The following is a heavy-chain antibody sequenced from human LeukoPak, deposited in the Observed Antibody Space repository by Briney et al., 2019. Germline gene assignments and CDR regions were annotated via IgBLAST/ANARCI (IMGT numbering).Heavy chain of an antibody. J-gene: IGHJ4*02. CDR3: ARGGSNNDY. D-gene: IGHD2-15*01. CDR1: GYTFTGYY. CDR2: IITKNGGT. V-gene: IGHV1-2*06. Sequence: ASVKVSCKASGYTFTGYYIHWVRQAPGQGLEWVGRIITKNGGTDYAQKFQGRVSMTRDTSTSTAYMELSRLTSDDTAVYFCARGGSNNDYWGQGTLVTVSS.